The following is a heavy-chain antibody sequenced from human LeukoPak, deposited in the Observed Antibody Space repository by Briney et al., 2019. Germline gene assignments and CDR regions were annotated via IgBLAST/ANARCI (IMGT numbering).Heavy chain of an antibody. CDR1: GGTFSSYA. J-gene: IGHJ4*02. V-gene: IGHV1-69*05. D-gene: IGHD3-22*01. Sequence: SVKVSCKASGGTFSSYAISWVRQAPGQGLEWMGGIIPIFGTANYAQKFQGRVTITRDTSASTAYMELSSLRSEDTAVYYCAREYYYDSSGYYYDGYFDYWGQGTLVTVSS. CDR3: AREYYYDSSGYYYDGYFDY. CDR2: IIPIFGTA.